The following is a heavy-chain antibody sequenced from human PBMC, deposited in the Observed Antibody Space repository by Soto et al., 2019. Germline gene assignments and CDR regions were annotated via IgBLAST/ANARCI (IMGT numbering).Heavy chain of an antibody. V-gene: IGHV1-69*12. CDR2: IIPIFGTA. Sequence: QVQLVQSGAEVKKPGSSVKVSCKASGGTFSSYAISWVRQAPGQGLEWMGGIIPIFGTANYAQKFQGRVTITADESTSTAYVELSSLRSEDTGVYYCARDRDYGGNPGAFDIWGQGTMVTVSS. D-gene: IGHD4-17*01. J-gene: IGHJ3*02. CDR1: GGTFSSYA. CDR3: ARDRDYGGNPGAFDI.